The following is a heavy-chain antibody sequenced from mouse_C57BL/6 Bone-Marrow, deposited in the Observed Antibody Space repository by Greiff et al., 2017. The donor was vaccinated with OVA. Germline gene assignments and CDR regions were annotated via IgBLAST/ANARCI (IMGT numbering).Heavy chain of an antibody. CDR3: ASIYYDYDDYAMDY. CDR1: GYTFTSYW. CDR2: IHPNSGST. J-gene: IGHJ4*01. D-gene: IGHD2-4*01. Sequence: LQQPGAELVKPGASVKLSCKASGYTFTSYWMHWVKQRPGQGLEWIGMIHPNSGSTNYNEKFKSKATLTVDKSSSTAYMQLSSLTSEDSAVYYCASIYYDYDDYAMDYWGQGTSVTVSS. V-gene: IGHV1-64*01.